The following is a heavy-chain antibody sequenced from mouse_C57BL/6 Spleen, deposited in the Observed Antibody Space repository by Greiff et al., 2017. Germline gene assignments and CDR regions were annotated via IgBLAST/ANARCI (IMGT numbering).Heavy chain of an antibody. Sequence: QVQLQQSGAELARPGASVKMSCKASGYTFTSYTMHWVKQRPGQGLEWIGYINPSSGYTKYNQKFKDKATLTADKSSSTAYMQLSSLTSEDSAVYYCASLYSNFLFGYWGQGTTLTVSS. CDR3: ASLYSNFLFGY. J-gene: IGHJ2*01. V-gene: IGHV1-4*01. CDR2: INPSSGYT. CDR1: GYTFTSYT. D-gene: IGHD2-5*01.